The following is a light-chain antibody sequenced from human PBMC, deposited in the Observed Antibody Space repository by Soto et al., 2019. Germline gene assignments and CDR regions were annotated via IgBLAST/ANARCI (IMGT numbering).Light chain of an antibody. Sequence: DIQMTQSPSSLTASIGDRVTISCRASQGFSNSLAWYQQKPGKVPTLLIYGASILQSGAPSRFSGSGSGTAFTITISWLQPEDVATYFCQKYDSAPLTFGGGTKVEIK. CDR3: QKYDSAPLT. CDR2: GAS. CDR1: QGFSNS. J-gene: IGKJ4*01. V-gene: IGKV1-27*01.